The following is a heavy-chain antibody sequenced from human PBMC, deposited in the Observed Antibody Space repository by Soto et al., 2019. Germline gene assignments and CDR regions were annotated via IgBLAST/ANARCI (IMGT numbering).Heavy chain of an antibody. Sequence: QVQLQESGPGLVKPSETLSLTCTVSGGSISSYYWSWIRQPPGKGLEWIGYIYYSGSTNYNPSLKSRVTISVDTSKNQFSLKLSSVTAADTAVXXXXXRXXXCCDYWGQGTLVTVSS. CDR1: GGSISSYY. CDR2: IYYSGST. V-gene: IGHV4-59*08. J-gene: IGHJ4*02. CDR3: XXRXXXCCDY.